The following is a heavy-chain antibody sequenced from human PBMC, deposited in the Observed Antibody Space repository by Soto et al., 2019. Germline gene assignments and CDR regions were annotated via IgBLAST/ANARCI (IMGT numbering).Heavy chain of an antibody. J-gene: IGHJ4*02. CDR3: ASSYGSGYRAFDY. CDR2: VNPIVSMS. D-gene: IGHD3-10*01. V-gene: IGHV1-69*02. Sequence: QVQLVQSGAEVKRPGSSVKVSCKASGDTFNFYSINWVRQAPGLGLEWMGRVNPIVSMSNYAQKFQGRVTVTPDKSAGTAYVKLCSLRSEDTAIYYCASSYGSGYRAFDYWVQGALVTVSS. CDR1: GDTFNFYS.